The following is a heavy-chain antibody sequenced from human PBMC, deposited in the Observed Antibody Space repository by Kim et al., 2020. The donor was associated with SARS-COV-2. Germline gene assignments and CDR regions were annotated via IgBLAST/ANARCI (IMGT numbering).Heavy chain of an antibody. V-gene: IGHV3-7*01. Sequence: GGSLRLSCAASGFTFSNYWMSWVRQAPGKGLEWVANIKRDGSEKYYVDSVRGRFTISRDNANNSLFLQMNSLRGEDTAVYYCTSWGAGNYWGPGTLVTVSS. J-gene: IGHJ4*02. CDR3: TSWGAGNY. D-gene: IGHD6-13*01. CDR2: IKRDGSEK. CDR1: GFTFSNYW.